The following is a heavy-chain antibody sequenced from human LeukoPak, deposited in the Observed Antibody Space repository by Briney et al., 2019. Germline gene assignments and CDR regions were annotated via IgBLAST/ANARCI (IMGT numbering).Heavy chain of an antibody. Sequence: GGSLRLSCAASGFTFSSSIMNWVRQAPGKGLEWVSSVSPNSNYIYNADSLKGRFTISRDNAKNSLYLQMNSLRAEDTAVYYCASGGNFDYWGQGTLVTVSS. CDR1: GFTFSSSI. CDR2: VSPNSNYI. CDR3: ASGGNFDY. V-gene: IGHV3-21*01. J-gene: IGHJ4*02.